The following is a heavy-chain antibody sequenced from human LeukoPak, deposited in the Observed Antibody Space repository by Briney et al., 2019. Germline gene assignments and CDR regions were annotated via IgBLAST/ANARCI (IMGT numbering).Heavy chain of an antibody. D-gene: IGHD2-2*01. V-gene: IGHV3-53*01. CDR1: GFTVSSNY. CDR3: AKDKSRYPVYYFDY. CDR2: ISASGET. Sequence: PGGSLRLSRAASGFTVSSNYMSWVRQAPGKGLEWVSGISASGETYYAESVKGRFNISRDKSKNTVYVQMDNLGVEDTAIYYCAKDKSRYPVYYFDYWGQGTLVTVSS. J-gene: IGHJ4*02.